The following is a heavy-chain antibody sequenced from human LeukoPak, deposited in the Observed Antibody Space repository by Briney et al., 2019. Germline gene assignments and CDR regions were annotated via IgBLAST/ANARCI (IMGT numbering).Heavy chain of an antibody. J-gene: IGHJ6*02. Sequence: ASVKVSCKASGYTFTGQYLYWARQPPGQGLEWMGWINPKTCDTDSAQNFQGRVTMTRDTSITTVYMELSSLTSDDTAVYYCARGYYGMDVWGQGTTVTVSS. V-gene: IGHV1-2*02. CDR1: GYTFTGQY. CDR2: INPKTCDT. CDR3: ARGYYGMDV.